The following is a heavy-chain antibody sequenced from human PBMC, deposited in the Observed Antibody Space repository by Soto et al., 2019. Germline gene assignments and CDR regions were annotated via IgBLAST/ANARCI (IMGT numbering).Heavy chain of an antibody. CDR2: ISIGGDKT. V-gene: IGHV3-23*01. CDR3: AKWDGYGDH. J-gene: IGHJ5*02. CDR1: GFSFSSYS. D-gene: IGHD5-18*01. Sequence: EVQLLESGGDLVQPGGSLRLSCAASGFSFSSYSFTWVRQAPGKGLEWVAGISIGGDKTWHADSVKGRFTISRDNSKNTVYLKMKSLRVDDTAVYYCAKWDGYGDHWGQGTLVTVSS.